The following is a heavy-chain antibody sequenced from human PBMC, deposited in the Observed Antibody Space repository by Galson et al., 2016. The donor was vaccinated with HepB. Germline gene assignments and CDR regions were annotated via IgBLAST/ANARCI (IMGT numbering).Heavy chain of an antibody. CDR2: ISAYNGDT. D-gene: IGHD2-15*01. Sequence: SVKVSCKASGYTFSNYGISWVRQAPGQGLEWMGWISAYNGDTNYAQKLQGRVTMSSDTSTSTAYMELRTLRSDDTAVYYCSRERVVGATPWRYFDLWGRGTLVTVSS. J-gene: IGHJ2*01. V-gene: IGHV1-18*01. CDR1: GYTFSNYG. CDR3: SRERVVGATPWRYFDL.